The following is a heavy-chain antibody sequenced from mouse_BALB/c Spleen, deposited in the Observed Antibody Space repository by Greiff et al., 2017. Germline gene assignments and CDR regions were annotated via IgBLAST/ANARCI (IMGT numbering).Heavy chain of an antibody. V-gene: IGHV3-2*02. CDR1: GYSITSYYA. CDR2: ISYSGST. D-gene: IGHD1-1*02. Sequence: EVLLVESGPGLVKPSQSLSLTCTVTGYSITSYYAWNWIRQFPGNKLEWMGYISYSGSTSYNPSLKSRISITRDTSKNQYFLQLNSVTTEDSATYCCARRVGDDDAMDYWGQGTSVTVSS. J-gene: IGHJ4*01. CDR3: ARRVGDDDAMDY.